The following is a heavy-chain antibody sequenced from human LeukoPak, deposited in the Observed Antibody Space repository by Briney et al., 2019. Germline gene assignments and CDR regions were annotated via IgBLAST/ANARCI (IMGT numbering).Heavy chain of an antibody. CDR1: GGTFSSYA. D-gene: IGHD1-26*01. J-gene: IGHJ5*02. V-gene: IGHV1-69*01. CDR3: ASSTGELPYSGSYFRGINWFDP. Sequence: VKVSCKASGGTFSSYAISWVRQAPGQGLEWMGGIIPIFGTANYAQKFQGRVTITADESTSTAYMELSSLRSEDTAVYYCASSTGELPYSGSYFRGINWFDPWGQGTLVTVSS. CDR2: IIPIFGTA.